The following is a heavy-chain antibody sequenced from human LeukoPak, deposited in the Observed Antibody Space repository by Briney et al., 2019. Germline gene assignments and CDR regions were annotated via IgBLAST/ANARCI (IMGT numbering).Heavy chain of an antibody. CDR3: AKDRNPLYSSSWYYFDY. CDR1: GFTCSSYA. V-gene: IGHV3-23*01. J-gene: IGHJ4*02. D-gene: IGHD6-13*01. CDR2: ISGSGGST. Sequence: GGSLRLSCAASGFTCSSYAMSWVRQAPGKGLEWVSAISGSGGSTYYADSVKGRFTISRDNSKNTLYLQMNSLRAEDTAVYYCAKDRNPLYSSSWYYFDYWGQGTLVTVSS.